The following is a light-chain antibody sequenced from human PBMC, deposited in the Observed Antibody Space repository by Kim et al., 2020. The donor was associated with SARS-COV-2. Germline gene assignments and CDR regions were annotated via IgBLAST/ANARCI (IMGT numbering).Light chain of an antibody. J-gene: IGKJ4*01. V-gene: IGKV3-15*01. CDR2: GAS. Sequence: DTVLTQSPSTLSVSPGESATLSCRASQSVSRNLAWYQQKPGQAPRLLIDGASTRATGVPDRFRGSGSGTEFTLTISSLKAEDSAVYYCQQYNNWLPLTFGGGTKVEIK. CDR1: QSVSRN. CDR3: QQYNNWLPLT.